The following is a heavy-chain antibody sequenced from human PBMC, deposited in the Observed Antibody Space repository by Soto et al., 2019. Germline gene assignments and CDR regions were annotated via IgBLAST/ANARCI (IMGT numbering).Heavy chain of an antibody. CDR2: IYYSGST. CDR1: GGSISSGGYY. CDR3: ARERGATTYNYYGMDV. Sequence: SETLSLTCTVSGGSISSGGYYWSWIRQHPGKGLEWIGYIYYSGSTYYNPSLKSRVTISVDTSKNQFSLKLSSVTAADTAVYYCARERGATTYNYYGMDVWGQGTTVTVSS. J-gene: IGHJ6*02. D-gene: IGHD5-12*01. V-gene: IGHV4-31*03.